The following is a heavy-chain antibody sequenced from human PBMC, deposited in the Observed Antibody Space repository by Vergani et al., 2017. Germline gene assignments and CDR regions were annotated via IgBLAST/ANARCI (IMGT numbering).Heavy chain of an antibody. Sequence: QVQLQESGPGLVKPSETLSLTCIVSGGSISPYYWGWIRQPPGKGLEWIGSMDYNGRAYYTPPLRRRVAISIDTSKMQFSLKLYSLTAADTAIYYCARHVTQDYYNDSDYFDYWGLGTLVTVSS. D-gene: IGHD3-22*01. CDR2: MDYNGRA. V-gene: IGHV4-39*01. CDR3: ARHVTQDYYNDSDYFDY. J-gene: IGHJ4*02. CDR1: GGSISPYY.